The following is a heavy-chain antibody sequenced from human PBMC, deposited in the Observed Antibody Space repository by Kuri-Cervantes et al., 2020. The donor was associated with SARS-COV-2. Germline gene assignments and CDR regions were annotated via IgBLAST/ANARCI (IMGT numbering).Heavy chain of an antibody. CDR1: GFTVSSNY. J-gene: IGHJ5*02. CDR3: ARERGLRGWFDP. CDR2: IYSGGST. V-gene: IGHV3-53*01. Sequence: GGSLRLSCAAPGFTVSSNYVSWVRQAPGKGLEWVSVIYSGGSTYYADSVKGRFTISRDNSKNTLYLQMNSLRAEDTAVYYCARERGLRGWFDPRGQGTLVTVSS.